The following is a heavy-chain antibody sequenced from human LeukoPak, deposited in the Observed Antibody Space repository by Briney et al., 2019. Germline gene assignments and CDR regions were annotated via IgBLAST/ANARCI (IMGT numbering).Heavy chain of an antibody. CDR1: GFTFRSYG. V-gene: IGHV3-33*01. Sequence: PGGSLRLSCAASGFTFRSYGMHWVRQAPGKGLEWVAVIWYDGSNKDYADSVKGRFSISRDNSKNTPYLQMNSLRAEDTAVYYCARDLYSSGPWGQGTLVTVSS. CDR2: IWYDGSNK. CDR3: ARDLYSSGP. D-gene: IGHD3-22*01. J-gene: IGHJ5*02.